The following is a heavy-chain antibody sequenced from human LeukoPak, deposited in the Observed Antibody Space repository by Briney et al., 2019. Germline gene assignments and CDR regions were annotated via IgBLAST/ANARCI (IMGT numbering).Heavy chain of an antibody. CDR2: IIPILGIA. J-gene: IGHJ4*02. CDR1: GGTFNSYA. D-gene: IGHD3-22*01. V-gene: IGHV1-69*04. Sequence: GAPVKVSCKASGGTFNSYAISWVRQAPGQGLEWMGRIIPILGIANYAQKFQGRVTITADKSTSTAYMELSSLRSEDTAAYYCARDTPSTYLDYYDSSGPFGSFDYWGQGTLVTVSS. CDR3: ARDTPSTYLDYYDSSGPFGSFDY.